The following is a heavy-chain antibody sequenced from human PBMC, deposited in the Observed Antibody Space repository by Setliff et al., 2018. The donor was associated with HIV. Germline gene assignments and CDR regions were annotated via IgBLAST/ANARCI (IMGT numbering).Heavy chain of an antibody. CDR3: SRFSTRDTFDV. CDR2: INIYNGYI. D-gene: IGHD2-2*01. Sequence: ASVKVSCKTSGYTFTTYGINWVRQAPGQRLEWMGWINIYNGYIKYSEEFQARVTMARDTFANTAYMELSGLRSEDTAVYYCSRFSTRDTFDVWGQGTTVTVS. CDR1: GYTFTTYG. J-gene: IGHJ3*01. V-gene: IGHV1-3*03.